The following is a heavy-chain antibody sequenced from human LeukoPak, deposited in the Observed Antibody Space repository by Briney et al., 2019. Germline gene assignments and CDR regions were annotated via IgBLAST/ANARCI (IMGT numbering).Heavy chain of an antibody. CDR2: FSSKGNR. CDR1: GYTFTYYG. D-gene: IGHD3-10*01. Sequence: GASVKVSCKASGYTFTYYGISWVRQAPGQGREWMGWFSSKGNRNYAQNFQGRVTMITDTSTSTAYMELRSLRSDDTAIYYCARAVEDGVRGVRWFDPWGQGTLVTVSS. V-gene: IGHV1-18*01. J-gene: IGHJ5*02. CDR3: ARAVEDGVRGVRWFDP.